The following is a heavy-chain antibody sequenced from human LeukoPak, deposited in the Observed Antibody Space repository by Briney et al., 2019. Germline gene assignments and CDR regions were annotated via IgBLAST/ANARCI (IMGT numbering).Heavy chain of an antibody. CDR1: GYTFTGYY. J-gene: IGHJ5*02. CDR3: ARAFGDSSGWDWFDP. V-gene: IGHV1-2*02. Sequence: ASVKVSCKASGYTFTGYYMHWVRQAPGQGLEWMGWINPNSGGTSYAQKFQGRVTMTRDTSISTAYMELSRLRSDDTAVYYCARAFGDSSGWDWFDPWGQGTLVTVSS. CDR2: INPNSGGT. D-gene: IGHD6-19*01.